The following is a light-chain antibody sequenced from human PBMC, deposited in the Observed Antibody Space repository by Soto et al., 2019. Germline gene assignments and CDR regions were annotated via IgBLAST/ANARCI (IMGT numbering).Light chain of an antibody. Sequence: QSALTQPASVSGSPGQSITISCTGTRSDVGSYNLVSWYQQHPGKSPKLMIYEGSKRPSGVSNRFSGSKSGNTASLTTSGIQAEDEADYYCCSYAGSSTWVFGGGTKVTVL. CDR1: RSDVGSYNL. J-gene: IGLJ3*02. V-gene: IGLV2-23*01. CDR2: EGS. CDR3: CSYAGSSTWV.